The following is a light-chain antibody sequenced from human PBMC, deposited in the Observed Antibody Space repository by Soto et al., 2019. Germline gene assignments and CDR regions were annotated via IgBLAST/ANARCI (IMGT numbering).Light chain of an antibody. CDR1: SSDVGGYNY. Sequence: QSALTQPASVSGSPGQSITISCTGTSSDVGGYNYVSWYQQHPGKAPKLMIYEVSNRPSGVSNRFSGSKSGNMASLTISGLQAEDEAEYYCSSHTSSSTYVLFGGGTKVTVL. J-gene: IGLJ2*01. V-gene: IGLV2-14*01. CDR2: EVS. CDR3: SSHTSSSTYVL.